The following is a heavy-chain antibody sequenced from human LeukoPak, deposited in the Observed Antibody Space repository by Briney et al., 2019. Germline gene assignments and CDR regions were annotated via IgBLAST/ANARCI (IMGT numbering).Heavy chain of an antibody. CDR1: GFTFSSYG. CDR3: AKDEVLLWFGESIYFDY. CDR2: ISGSGGST. D-gene: IGHD3-10*01. J-gene: IGHJ4*02. V-gene: IGHV3-23*01. Sequence: GGTLRLSCAASGFTFSSYGMSWVRQAPGKGLEWVSAISGSGGSTYYADSVKGRFTISRDNSKNTLYLQMNSLRAEDTAVYYCAKDEVLLWFGESIYFDYWGQGTLVTVSS.